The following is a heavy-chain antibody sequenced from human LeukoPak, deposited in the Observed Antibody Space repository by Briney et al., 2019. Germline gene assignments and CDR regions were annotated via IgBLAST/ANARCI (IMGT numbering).Heavy chain of an antibody. D-gene: IGHD6-19*01. J-gene: IGHJ4*02. CDR3: AIHGIAVAGTEY. Sequence: GGSLRLSCAASGFTFSSYAMSWVRQAPGKGLEWVSAISGSGGSTYYADSVKGRFTISRDNSKNTLYLQMNSLRAEDTAIYYCAIHGIAVAGTEYWGQGTLVTVSS. CDR1: GFTFSSYA. CDR2: ISGSGGST. V-gene: IGHV3-23*01.